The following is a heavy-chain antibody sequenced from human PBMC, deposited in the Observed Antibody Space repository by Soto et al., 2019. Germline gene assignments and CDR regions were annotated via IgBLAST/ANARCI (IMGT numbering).Heavy chain of an antibody. CDR1: GYTFTSYG. D-gene: IGHD3-16*02. CDR3: ARDRDGDSIWGSDRPPHGSIDY. CDR2: ISAYNGNT. Sequence: QVQLVQSGAEVKKPGASVKVSCKASGYTFTSYGISLVRQAPGQGLEWMGWISAYNGNTNYAQKAQGSVTMTTDTSTSTAYMELRSLRSDDTAVYYCARDRDGDSIWGSDRPPHGSIDYWGQGTLVTVSS. J-gene: IGHJ4*02. V-gene: IGHV1-18*01.